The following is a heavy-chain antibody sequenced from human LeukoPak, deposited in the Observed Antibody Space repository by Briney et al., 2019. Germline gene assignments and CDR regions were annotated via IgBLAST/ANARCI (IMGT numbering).Heavy chain of an antibody. D-gene: IGHD3-10*01. CDR3: ARVGMFYGSGRGYFDY. CDR1: GGSISSSNW. Sequence: PSETLSLTCAVSGGSISSSNWWSWVRQPPGKGLEWIGEIYHSGSTNYNPSLKSRVTISVDKPKNQFSLKLSSVTAADTAVYYCARVGMFYGSGRGYFDYWGQGTLVTVSS. V-gene: IGHV4-4*02. J-gene: IGHJ4*02. CDR2: IYHSGST.